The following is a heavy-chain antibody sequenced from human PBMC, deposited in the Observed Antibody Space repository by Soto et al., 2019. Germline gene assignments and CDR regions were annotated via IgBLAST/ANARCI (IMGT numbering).Heavy chain of an antibody. D-gene: IGHD2-15*01. J-gene: IGHJ4*02. V-gene: IGHV4-39*02. Sequence: QLQLQESGPGLVKPSETLSLTCTVSGGSISSSSYYWGWIRQPPGKGLEWIGSIYYSGNTYYTPSPKRPVTISLDKSQNPFSLKPRSVTAADTAVYYCAREGGRYCTGGSCQVDYWGQGTLVTVSS. CDR1: GGSISSSSYY. CDR3: AREGGRYCTGGSCQVDY. CDR2: IYYSGNT.